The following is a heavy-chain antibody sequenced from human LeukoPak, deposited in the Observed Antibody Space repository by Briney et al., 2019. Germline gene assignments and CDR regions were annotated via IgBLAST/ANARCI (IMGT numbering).Heavy chain of an antibody. CDR2: INHSGST. J-gene: IGHJ4*02. D-gene: IGHD5-18*01. CDR1: GVSFSGYY. Sequence: PSETLSLTCAVYGVSFSGYYWSWIRQPPGKGLEWIGEINHSGSTNYNPSLKSRVTISVDTSKNQFSLKLSSVTAADTAVYYCASHVDTAMVLRDYWGQGTLVTVSS. V-gene: IGHV4-34*01. CDR3: ASHVDTAMVLRDY.